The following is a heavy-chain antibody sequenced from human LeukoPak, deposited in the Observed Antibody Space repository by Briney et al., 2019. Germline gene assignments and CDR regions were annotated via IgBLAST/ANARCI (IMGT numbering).Heavy chain of an antibody. J-gene: IGHJ4*02. CDR2: IKSDAITT. V-gene: IGHV3-74*03. Sequence: GGSLRLSCAASGFSFSTTWMHWVRQVPGKGLVWVSLIKSDAITTTYADSVKGRFTISRDNAKNTLYLQMNSLRVEDTAVYYCTRDPRNLDYWGQGTLVTVSS. CDR3: TRDPRNLDY. CDR1: GFSFSTTW. D-gene: IGHD1-14*01.